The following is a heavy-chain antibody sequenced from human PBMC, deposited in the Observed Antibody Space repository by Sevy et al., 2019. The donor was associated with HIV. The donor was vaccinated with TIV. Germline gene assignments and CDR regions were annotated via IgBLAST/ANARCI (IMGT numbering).Heavy chain of an antibody. V-gene: IGHV3-30*02. J-gene: IGHJ4*02. CDR1: GFTFSFYG. CDR2: IRYDGSNK. Sequence: GGSLRLSCAASGFTFSFYGMYWVRQAPGKGLEWVAFIRYDGSNKYYVDSVKGRFTISRDNSKNTLYLQMNSLRAEDTAVYYCAKDLAVAGPYYFDYWGQGTLVTVSS. CDR3: AKDLAVAGPYYFDY. D-gene: IGHD6-19*01.